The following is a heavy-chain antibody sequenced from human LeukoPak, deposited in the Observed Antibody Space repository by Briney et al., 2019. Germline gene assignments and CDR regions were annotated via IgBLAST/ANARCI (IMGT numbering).Heavy chain of an antibody. CDR2: INPNSGGT. CDR1: GYTFTGYY. D-gene: IGHD6-6*01. J-gene: IGHJ6*02. V-gene: IGHV1-2*06. Sequence: GASVTVSCKASGYTFTGYYMHWVRQAPGQGLEWMGRINPNSGGTNYAQKFQGRVTMTRDTSISTAYMELSRLRSDDTAVYYCATTYSSSFDYYYGMDVWGQGTTVTVSS. CDR3: ATTYSSSFDYYYGMDV.